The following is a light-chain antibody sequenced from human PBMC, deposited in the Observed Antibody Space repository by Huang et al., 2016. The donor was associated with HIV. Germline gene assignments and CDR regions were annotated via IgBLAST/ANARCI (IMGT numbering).Light chain of an antibody. Sequence: EVVLTQSPATLSLSPGERATLYCRASQTVGSYLAWYQQKPGQSPSLLIYDASNRATGIPARFSGSGYGTDFTLTISTLEPEDFAVYYCQQRVNWPLTFGGGTKVEIK. CDR2: DAS. CDR1: QTVGSY. V-gene: IGKV3-11*01. J-gene: IGKJ4*01. CDR3: QQRVNWPLT.